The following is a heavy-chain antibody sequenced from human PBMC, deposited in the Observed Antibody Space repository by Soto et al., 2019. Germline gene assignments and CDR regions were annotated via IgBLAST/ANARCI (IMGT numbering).Heavy chain of an antibody. CDR3: ARAGQKWYFDL. V-gene: IGHV1-2*04. CDR1: GYTFTSYY. Sequence: QVPLVQSGAEVKKPGASVKVSCQASGYTFTSYYIHWVRQAPGQGLEWMGSINPNSGSTYFAQKLQGWVTMSRDTSISTAYMELSRLRSDVTAVYYCARAGQKWYFDLWGRGTLVTVSS. J-gene: IGHJ2*01. CDR2: INPNSGST.